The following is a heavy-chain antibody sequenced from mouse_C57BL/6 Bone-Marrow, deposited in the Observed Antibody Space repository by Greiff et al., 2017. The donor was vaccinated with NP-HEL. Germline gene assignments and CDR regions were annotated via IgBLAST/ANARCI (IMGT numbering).Heavy chain of an antibody. CDR1: GFTFSDYY. Sequence: EVMLVESEGGLVQPGSSMKLSCTASGFTFSDYYMAWVRQVPEKGLEWVANINYDGSSTYYLDSLKSRFIISRDNAKNILYLQMSSLKSEDTATYYCSTVVARNWYFDVWGTGTTVTVSS. V-gene: IGHV5-16*01. CDR3: STVVARNWYFDV. CDR2: INYDGSST. D-gene: IGHD1-1*01. J-gene: IGHJ1*03.